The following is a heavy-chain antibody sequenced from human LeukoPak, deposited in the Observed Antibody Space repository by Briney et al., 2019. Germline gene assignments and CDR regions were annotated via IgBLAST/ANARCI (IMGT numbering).Heavy chain of an antibody. CDR3: AKDRSYEPGFFDY. V-gene: IGHV3-9*01. CDR2: ISWNSGSI. J-gene: IGHJ4*02. Sequence: GGSLRLSCAASGFTFDDYAMHWVRQAPGKGLEWVSGISWNSGSIGYADSVKGRFTIPRDNAKNSLYLQMNSLRAEDTALYYCAKDRSYEPGFFDYWGQGTLVTVSS. CDR1: GFTFDDYA. D-gene: IGHD1-26*01.